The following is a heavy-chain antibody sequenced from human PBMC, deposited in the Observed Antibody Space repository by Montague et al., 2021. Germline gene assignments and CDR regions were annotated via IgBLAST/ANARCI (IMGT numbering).Heavy chain of an antibody. CDR3: ARSGGYCSGGRCDTFDY. J-gene: IGHJ4*02. Sequence: TLSLTCSVSGGSISSGGFYWSWIRQPPGKGPEWIGSIYDSGSTNYNPSLKSRLTLSRGTSKNQVSLRLTSVTAAETAVYYCARSGGYCSGGRCDTFDYWGQGTLVTVSS. CDR1: GGSISSGGFY. D-gene: IGHD2-15*01. V-gene: IGHV4-31*03. CDR2: IYDSGST.